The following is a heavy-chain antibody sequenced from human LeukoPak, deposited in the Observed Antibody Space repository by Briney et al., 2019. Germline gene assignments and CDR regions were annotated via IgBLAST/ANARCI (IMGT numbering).Heavy chain of an antibody. CDR1: GFTFSSYA. CDR3: AKATSPPSYAFDY. Sequence: PGGSLRLSCAGSGFTFSSYAMNSVRQAPGKGLEWVSAISGSGGSTYYADSVKGRFTISRDNSRSTLYLQLNSLRAEDAAVYFCAKATSPPSYAFDYWGQGALVTVSS. CDR2: ISGSGGST. V-gene: IGHV3-23*01. J-gene: IGHJ4*02.